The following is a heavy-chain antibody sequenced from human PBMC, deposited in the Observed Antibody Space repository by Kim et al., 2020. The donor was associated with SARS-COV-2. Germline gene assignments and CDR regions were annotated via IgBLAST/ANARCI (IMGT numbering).Heavy chain of an antibody. CDR3: ARAEDRITIFPTYYGMDV. Sequence: ASVKVSCKASGYTFTSYGISWVRQAPGQGLEWMGWISAYNGNTNYAQKLQGRVTMTTDTSTSTAYMELRSLRSDDTAVYYCARAEDRITIFPTYYGMDVWGQGTTVTVSS. J-gene: IGHJ6*02. CDR1: GYTFTSYG. CDR2: ISAYNGNT. D-gene: IGHD3-9*01. V-gene: IGHV1-18*01.